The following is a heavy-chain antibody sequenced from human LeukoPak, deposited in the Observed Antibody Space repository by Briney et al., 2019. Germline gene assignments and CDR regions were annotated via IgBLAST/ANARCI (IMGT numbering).Heavy chain of an antibody. V-gene: IGHV1-18*01. D-gene: IGHD3-3*01. CDR3: AREMGGYDFWSGYPRYNYGMDV. CDR2: ISAYNGNT. CDR1: GYTFTSYG. J-gene: IGHJ6*02. Sequence: ASVTVSCKASGYTFTSYGISWVRQAPGQGLEGMGWISAYNGNTNYAQKLQGRVTMTTDTSTSTAYMELRSLRSDDTAVYYCAREMGGYDFWSGYPRYNYGMDVWGQGTTVTVSS.